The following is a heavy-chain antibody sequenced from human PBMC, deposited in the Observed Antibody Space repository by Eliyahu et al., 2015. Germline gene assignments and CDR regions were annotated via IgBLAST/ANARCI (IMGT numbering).Heavy chain of an antibody. V-gene: IGHV3-23*01. CDR3: AKVWLGHLDY. J-gene: IGHJ4*02. CDR2: ISGSGGST. CDR1: GFTFXXXA. Sequence: EVQLLESGGXLVQPGGSLXLSCAAXGFTFXXXAXSWVRXAPGKGLEWVSAISGSGGSTYYADSVKGRFTISRDNSKNTLYLQMNSLRAEDTAVYYCAKVWLGHLDYWGQGTLVTVSS. D-gene: IGHD5-12*01.